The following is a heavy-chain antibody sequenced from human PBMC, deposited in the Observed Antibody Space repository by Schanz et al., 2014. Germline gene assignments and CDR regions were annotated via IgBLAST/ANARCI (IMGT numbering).Heavy chain of an antibody. Sequence: EVQLLESGGGLVQPGGSLRLSCAASGFTFSSYAMSWVRQAPGKGLEWVSAISGSGGTTYYTDSVKGRFTISRDNSKSTLYQQMNSLRAGDAAVYYCANNWNLDYWGQGTLVTVSS. CDR1: GFTFSSYA. V-gene: IGHV3-23*01. CDR2: ISGSGGTT. J-gene: IGHJ4*02. D-gene: IGHD1-20*01. CDR3: ANNWNLDY.